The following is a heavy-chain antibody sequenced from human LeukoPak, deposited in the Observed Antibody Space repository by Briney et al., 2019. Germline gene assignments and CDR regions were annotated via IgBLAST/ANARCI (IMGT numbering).Heavy chain of an antibody. CDR1: GYTFTGYY. J-gene: IGHJ4*02. CDR3: ARGPFYYYDSSGYYGHIDY. D-gene: IGHD3-22*01. V-gene: IGHV1-2*02. Sequence: RASVKVSCKASGYTFTGYYMHWVRQAPGQGLEWMGWINPNSGGTNYAQKFQGRVTMTRDTSISTAYMELSRLRSDDTAVYYCARGPFYYYDSSGYYGHIDYWGQGTLVTVSS. CDR2: INPNSGGT.